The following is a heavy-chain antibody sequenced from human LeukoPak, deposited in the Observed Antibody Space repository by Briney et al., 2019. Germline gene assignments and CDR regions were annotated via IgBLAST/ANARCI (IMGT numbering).Heavy chain of an antibody. CDR3: ARVRLFRLGEFPFDY. J-gene: IGHJ4*02. CDR1: GGSISSYY. V-gene: IGHV4-59*12. CDR2: IYYSGST. Sequence: SETLSLTCTVSGGSISSYYWSWIRQPPGKGLEWIGYIYYSGSTYYNPSLKSRVTISVDTSKSQFSLKLSSVTAADTAVYYCARVRLFRLGEFPFDYWGQGTLVTVSS. D-gene: IGHD3-16*01.